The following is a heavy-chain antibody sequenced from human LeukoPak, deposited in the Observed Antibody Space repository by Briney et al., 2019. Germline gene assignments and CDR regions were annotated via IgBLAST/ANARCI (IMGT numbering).Heavy chain of an antibody. J-gene: IGHJ4*02. V-gene: IGHV4-30-4*01. D-gene: IGHD1-26*01. CDR3: ARAGEWELLGFDY. Sequence: PSETLSLTCTVSGGSISSGDYYWSWIRQPPGKGLEWIGYIYYSGSTYYNPSLKSRVTISVDTSKNQFSLKLSSVTAADTAVYYCARAGEWELLGFDYWGQGTLVTVSS. CDR1: GGSISSGDYY. CDR2: IYYSGST.